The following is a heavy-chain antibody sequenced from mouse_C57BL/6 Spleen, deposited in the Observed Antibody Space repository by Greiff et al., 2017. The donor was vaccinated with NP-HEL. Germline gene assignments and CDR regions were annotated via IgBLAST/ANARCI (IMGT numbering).Heavy chain of an antibody. CDR1: GFNIKDDY. CDR2: IDPANGYT. Sequence: EVQLQQSGAELVRPGASVKLSCTASGFNIKDDYMHWVKQRPDQGLEWIGWIDPANGYTEYAPKFQGKATITADTSSTTAYLQLSSLTSEDTAVYYCTPSPRRPMDYWGQGTSVTGSS. J-gene: IGHJ4*01. V-gene: IGHV14-4*01. CDR3: TPSPRRPMDY.